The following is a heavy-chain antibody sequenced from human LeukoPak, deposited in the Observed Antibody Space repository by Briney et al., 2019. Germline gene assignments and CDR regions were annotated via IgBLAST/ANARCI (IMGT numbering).Heavy chain of an antibody. V-gene: IGHV4-34*01. D-gene: IGHD2-2*01. J-gene: IGHJ3*02. CDR3: ARSSRARAFDI. Sequence: SETVSLTCAVYGGSFSGYCWSWIRQPPGKGLEWIGEINHSGSTNYNSSLKSRVTISVDTSKNQFSLKLSSVTAADTAVYYCARSSRARAFDIWGQGTMVTVSS. CDR2: INHSGST. CDR1: GGSFSGYC.